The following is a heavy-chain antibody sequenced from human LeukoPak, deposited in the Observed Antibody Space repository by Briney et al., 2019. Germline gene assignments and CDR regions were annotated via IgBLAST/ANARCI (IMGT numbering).Heavy chain of an antibody. D-gene: IGHD1-7*01. CDR2: INPNSGGT. J-gene: IGHJ4*02. Sequence: ASVKVSCKASGYTFTSYDINWVRQAPGQGLEWMEWINPNSGGTNYAQKFQGRVTMTRDTSISTAYMELSRLRSDDTAVYYCARARGYNWNYDYWGQGTLVTVSS. CDR1: GYTFTSYD. CDR3: ARARGYNWNYDY. V-gene: IGHV1-2*02.